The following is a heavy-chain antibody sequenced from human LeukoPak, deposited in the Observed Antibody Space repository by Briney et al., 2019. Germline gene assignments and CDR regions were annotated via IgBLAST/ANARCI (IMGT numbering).Heavy chain of an antibody. CDR1: GGSFSGYY. D-gene: IGHD6-13*01. Sequence: SETLSLTCAVYGGSFSGYYWSWIRQPPGKGLEWIGYIYYSGSTNYNPSLKSRVTISVDTSKNQFSLKLSSVTAADTAVYYCARQGGQQISSWYLDYWGQGTLVTVSS. CDR3: ARQGGQQISSWYLDY. J-gene: IGHJ4*02. V-gene: IGHV4-59*08. CDR2: IYYSGST.